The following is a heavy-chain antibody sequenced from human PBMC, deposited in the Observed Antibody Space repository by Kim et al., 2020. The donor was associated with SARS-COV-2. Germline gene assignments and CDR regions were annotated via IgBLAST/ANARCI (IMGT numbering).Heavy chain of an antibody. CDR2: IYYSGST. V-gene: IGHV4-39*01. CDR1: GGSISSSSYY. J-gene: IGHJ4*02. CDR3: AILTETMAPYYFDY. Sequence: SETLSLTCTVSGGSISSSSYYWGWIRQPPGKGLEWIGSIYYSGSTYYNPSLKSRVTISVDTSKNQFSLKLSSVTAADTAVYYCAILTETMAPYYFDYWGQGTLVTVSS. D-gene: IGHD3-10*01.